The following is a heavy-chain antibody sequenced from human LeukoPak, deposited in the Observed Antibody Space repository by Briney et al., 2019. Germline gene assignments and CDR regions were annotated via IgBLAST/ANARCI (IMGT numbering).Heavy chain of an antibody. Sequence: SETLSLTCTVSGGSISSYYWSWIRQPPGKGLEWIGYIYCSGSTNYNPSLKGRVTISVDTSKNQFSLKLSSVTAADTAVYYCARGVSYYDSSGYYNEYFQHWGQGTLVTVSS. CDR1: GGSISSYY. CDR3: ARGVSYYDSSGYYNEYFQH. CDR2: IYCSGST. J-gene: IGHJ1*01. V-gene: IGHV4-59*08. D-gene: IGHD3-22*01.